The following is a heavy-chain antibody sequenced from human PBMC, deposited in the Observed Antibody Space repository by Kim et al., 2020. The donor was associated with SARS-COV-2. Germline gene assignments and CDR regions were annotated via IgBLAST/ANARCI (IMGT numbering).Heavy chain of an antibody. D-gene: IGHD5-12*01. CDR3: ARDQVGYSGYDIDY. Sequence: SQQFQGRVTITRDATASTAYMELSSQRSEDTAVYYCARDQVGYSGYDIDYWGQGTLVTVSS. V-gene: IGHV1-3*01. J-gene: IGHJ4*02.